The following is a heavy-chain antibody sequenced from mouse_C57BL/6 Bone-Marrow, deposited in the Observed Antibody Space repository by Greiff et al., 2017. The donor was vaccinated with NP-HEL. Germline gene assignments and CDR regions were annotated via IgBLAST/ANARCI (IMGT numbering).Heavy chain of an antibody. Sequence: EPGPGLVKPSQSLSLTCSVTGYSITSGYYWNWIRQFPGNKLEWMGYISYDGSNNYNPSLKNRIYITRDTSKNQFVLKLNSVTTEDTATYYCARDAAQATVDYWGQGTTLTVSS. CDR2: ISYDGSN. V-gene: IGHV3-6*01. D-gene: IGHD3-2*02. CDR3: ARDAAQATVDY. J-gene: IGHJ2*01. CDR1: GYSITSGYY.